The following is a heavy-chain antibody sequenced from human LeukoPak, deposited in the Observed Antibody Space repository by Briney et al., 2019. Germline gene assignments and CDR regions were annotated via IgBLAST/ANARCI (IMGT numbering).Heavy chain of an antibody. CDR2: IGPSGTTL. CDR1: GFTFSDYL. Sequence: PGGSLRLSCAASGFTFSDYLMSWVRQAPGKGLEWVSYIGPSGTTLYYADSVKGRFTISRDDAKNSLYLQLSSLRAEDTAVDYCARASYNWNWGQGTLVTVSS. D-gene: IGHD1-20*01. J-gene: IGHJ4*02. CDR3: ARASYNWN. V-gene: IGHV3-11*01.